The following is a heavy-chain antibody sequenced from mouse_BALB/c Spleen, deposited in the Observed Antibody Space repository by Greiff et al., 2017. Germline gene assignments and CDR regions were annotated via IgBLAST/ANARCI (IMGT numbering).Heavy chain of an antibody. J-gene: IGHJ2*01. CDR3: ARVGGYEDY. Sequence: DVKLVESGGGLVKPGGSLKLSCAASGFTFSSYAMSWVRQTPEKRLEWVASISSGGSTYYPDSVKGRFTISRDNARNILYLQMSSLRSEDTAMYYCARVGGYEDYWGQGTTLTVSS. V-gene: IGHV5-6-5*01. CDR2: ISSGGST. CDR1: GFTFSSYA. D-gene: IGHD2-2*01.